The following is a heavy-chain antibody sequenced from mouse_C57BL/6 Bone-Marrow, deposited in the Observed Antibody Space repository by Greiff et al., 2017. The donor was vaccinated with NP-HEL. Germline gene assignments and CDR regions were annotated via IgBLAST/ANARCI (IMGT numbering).Heavy chain of an antibody. Sequence: EVKVVESGGGLVQPKGSLKLSCAASGFSFNTYAMNWVRQAPGKGLEWVARIRSKSNNYATYYADSVKDRFTISRDDSESMLYLPMNNWQTEVTAMYYGVRLRDGAYFDYRGQGTTLTVSS. CDR2: IRSKSNNYAT. V-gene: IGHV10-1*01. CDR1: GFSFNTYA. D-gene: IGHD3-1*01. CDR3: VRLRDGAYFDY. J-gene: IGHJ2*01.